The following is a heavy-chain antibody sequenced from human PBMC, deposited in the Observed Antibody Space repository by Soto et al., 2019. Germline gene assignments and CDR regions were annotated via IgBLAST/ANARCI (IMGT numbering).Heavy chain of an antibody. CDR1: GFTFSSYA. J-gene: IGHJ4*02. CDR2: ISGSGGST. D-gene: IGHD4-17*01. V-gene: IGHV3-23*01. CDR3: LMTTVTFPNFDS. Sequence: GGSLRLSCAASGFTFSSYAMSWVRQAPGKGLEWVSAISGSGGSTYYADSVKGRFTISRDNSKNTLYLQMNSPRAEDTSVYYCLMTTVTFPNFDSWGQGTLVTVSS.